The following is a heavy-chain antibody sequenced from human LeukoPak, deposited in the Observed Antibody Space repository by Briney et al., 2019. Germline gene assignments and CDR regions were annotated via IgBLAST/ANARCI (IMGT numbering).Heavy chain of an antibody. CDR2: IKSKTDGGTT. Sequence: GGSLRLSCAASGFTFSNAWMSWVRQAPGKGLEWVGRIKSKTDGGTTDYAAPVKGRFTISRDDSKNTLYLQMSSLRAEDTAVYYCAKDPNGDYIGAFDLWGQGTMVTVSS. CDR1: GFTFSNAW. J-gene: IGHJ3*01. V-gene: IGHV3-15*01. D-gene: IGHD4-17*01. CDR3: AKDPNGDYIGAFDL.